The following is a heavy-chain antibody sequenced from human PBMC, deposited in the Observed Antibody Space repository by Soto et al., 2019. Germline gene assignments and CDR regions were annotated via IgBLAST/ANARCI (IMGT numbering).Heavy chain of an antibody. CDR3: ARDSTMDDSQTINSRYCSMDV. D-gene: IGHD2-15*01. V-gene: IGHV3-30-3*01. J-gene: IGHJ6*02. Sequence: QVQLVESGGGVVQPGRSLRLSCAASGFTFSSYAMHWVRQAPGKGLEWVAVISYDGSNKYYADSVKGRFTISRDNSKNTLYLQMNSRRSEETAVYYCARDSTMDDSQTINSRYCSMDVWGQGTTVTVSS. CDR1: GFTFSSYA. CDR2: ISYDGSNK.